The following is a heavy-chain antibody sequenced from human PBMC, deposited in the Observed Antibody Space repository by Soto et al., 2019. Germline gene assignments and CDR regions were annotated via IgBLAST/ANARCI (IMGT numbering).Heavy chain of an antibody. CDR3: ARLHGYCISSSCHGHYAMDV. Sequence: ASETLSLTCAVYGGSFSGYYLSWIRQPPGKGLEWIGEINHSGSTNYNPSLKSRVTISVDTSKNQFSLKLSSETAADTAVYYCARLHGYCISSSCHGHYAMDVWGQGTTVTVSS. J-gene: IGHJ6*02. CDR1: GGSFSGYY. D-gene: IGHD2-2*01. CDR2: INHSGST. V-gene: IGHV4-34*01.